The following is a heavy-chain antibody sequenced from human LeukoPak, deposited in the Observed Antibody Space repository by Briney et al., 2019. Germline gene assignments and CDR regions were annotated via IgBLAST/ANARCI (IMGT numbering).Heavy chain of an antibody. D-gene: IGHD3-10*01. Sequence: KASETLSLTCTVSGVFINSNTYSWGWIRQPPGEGLEWIGTISYTGNTYYNSSLKSRLTISVDTSKNQFSLKLSSVTAADTAVYYCAIGLLWFGDPPSYYMDVWGKGTTVTVSS. V-gene: IGHV4-39*07. CDR3: AIGLLWFGDPPSYYMDV. CDR1: GVFINSNTYS. CDR2: ISYTGNT. J-gene: IGHJ6*03.